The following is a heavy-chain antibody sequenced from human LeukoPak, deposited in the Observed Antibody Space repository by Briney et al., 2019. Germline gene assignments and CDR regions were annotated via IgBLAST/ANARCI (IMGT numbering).Heavy chain of an antibody. CDR2: IYYSGST. Sequence: SETLSLTCTVSGGSISSSSYYWGWIRQPPGKGLEWIGSIYYSGSTYYNPSLKSRVTISVDTSKNQFSLKLSSVTAADTAVYYCAREPRLYSSSWYDYWGQGTLVTVSS. D-gene: IGHD6-13*01. V-gene: IGHV4-39*07. CDR3: AREPRLYSSSWYDY. J-gene: IGHJ4*02. CDR1: GGSISSSSYY.